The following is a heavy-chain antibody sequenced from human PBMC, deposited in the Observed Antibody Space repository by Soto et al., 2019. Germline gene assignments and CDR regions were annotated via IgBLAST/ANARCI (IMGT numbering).Heavy chain of an antibody. V-gene: IGHV4-30-4*01. J-gene: IGHJ4*02. CDR1: GGSISSGDYY. CDR2: IYYSGST. CDR3: ARARGARYFDY. Sequence: QVQLQESGAGLVKPSQTLSLTCTVSGGSISSGDYYWSWIRQPPGKGLEWIGYIYYSGSTYYNPSLPSRATISVDTSKNQCSLKLCSVTAADTAVYYCARARGARYFDYWGQGTLVTVSS. D-gene: IGHD2-15*01.